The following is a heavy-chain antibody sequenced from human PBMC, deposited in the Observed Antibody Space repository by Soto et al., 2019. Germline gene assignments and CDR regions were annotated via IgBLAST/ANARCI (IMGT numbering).Heavy chain of an antibody. CDR1: GYTFDSYA. CDR2: IIPFFGTP. CDR3: ARDKGAYYSHLQY. J-gene: IGHJ4*02. V-gene: IGHV1-69*06. D-gene: IGHD3-22*01. Sequence: QVQLVQSGAEVKKPGSSVKVSCKGSGYTFDSYAFSWVRQAPGQGLEWVGGIIPFFGTPNYAKKFQGRVTISADNSTSTAYMELVSLTSEDTAVYFCARDKGAYYSHLQYWGQGTLITVSS.